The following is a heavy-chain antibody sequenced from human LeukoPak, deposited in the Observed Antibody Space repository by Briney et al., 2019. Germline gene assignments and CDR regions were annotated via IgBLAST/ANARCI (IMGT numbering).Heavy chain of an antibody. Sequence: GESLKISCKGSGYSFTSYWIGWVRQIPGKGLEWMGMIYPGDSDTRYSPSFQGQDTISADKSISTAYLQWGSLKASDTAMYYCARLLISGGYHFDYWGQGTLVTVSS. J-gene: IGHJ4*02. CDR3: ARLLISGGYHFDY. D-gene: IGHD3-22*01. CDR1: GYSFTSYW. CDR2: IYPGDSDT. V-gene: IGHV5-51*01.